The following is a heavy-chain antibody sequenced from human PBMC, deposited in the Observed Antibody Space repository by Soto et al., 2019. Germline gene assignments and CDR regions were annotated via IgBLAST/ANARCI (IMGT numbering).Heavy chain of an antibody. J-gene: IGHJ4*02. CDR1: GFTFSSYA. CDR3: AREVVAAPGAFDY. V-gene: IGHV3-30-3*01. D-gene: IGHD2-15*01. CDR2: ISYDGSNK. Sequence: GGSLRLSCAASGFTFSSYAMHWVRQAPGKGLEWVAVISYDGSNKYYADSVKGRFTISRDNSKNTLYLQMNSLRAEDTAVYYCAREVVAAPGAFDYWGQGTLVTVSS.